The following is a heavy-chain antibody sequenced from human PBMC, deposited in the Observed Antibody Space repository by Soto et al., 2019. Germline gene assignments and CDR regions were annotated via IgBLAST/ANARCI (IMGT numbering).Heavy chain of an antibody. J-gene: IGHJ6*02. Sequence: SETLSLTCTVSGGSISSYYWSWIRQPPGKGLEWIGYIYYSGSTNYNPSLKSRVTISVDTSKNQFSLKLSSVTAADTAVYYCARDRSIAAAGYPYYYYGMDVWGQGTTVTVSS. D-gene: IGHD6-13*01. CDR3: ARDRSIAAAGYPYYYYGMDV. V-gene: IGHV4-59*01. CDR1: GGSISSYY. CDR2: IYYSGST.